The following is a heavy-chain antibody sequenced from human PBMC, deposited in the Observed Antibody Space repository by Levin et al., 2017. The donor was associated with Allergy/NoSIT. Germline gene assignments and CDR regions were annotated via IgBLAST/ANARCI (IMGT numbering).Heavy chain of an antibody. J-gene: IGHJ4*02. V-gene: IGHV4-34*01. CDR1: GGSFSGYY. CDR2: INHGGST. Sequence: PGGSLRLSCTVYGGSFSGYYWSWIRQPPGKGLEWIGEINHGGSTGYNPSLKSRVTISVDTPKNQFSLKLNSLTAADTAVYYWPSGSDYFDYWGQGTLVTVSS. CDR3: PSGSDYFDY.